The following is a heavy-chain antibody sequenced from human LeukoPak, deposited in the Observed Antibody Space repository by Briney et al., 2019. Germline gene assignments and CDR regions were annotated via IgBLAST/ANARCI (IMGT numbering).Heavy chain of an antibody. CDR1: GFTFSSYW. Sequence: GGSLRLSCAASGFTFSSYWMNWVRQAPGKGLEWVANIKHDGSEKYYVDSVRGRFTISRDNAKNSLYLQMNSLRAEDTAVYYCASHYRITIRPDSDYWGQGTLVTVSS. CDR2: IKHDGSEK. CDR3: ASHYRITIRPDSDY. V-gene: IGHV3-7*01. J-gene: IGHJ4*02. D-gene: IGHD6-6*01.